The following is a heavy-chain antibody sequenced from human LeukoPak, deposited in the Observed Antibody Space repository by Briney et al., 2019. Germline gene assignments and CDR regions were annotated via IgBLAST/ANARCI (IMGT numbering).Heavy chain of an antibody. CDR2: IYPSGST. CDR1: GGSFSGYY. Sequence: SETLSLTCAVYGGSFSGYYWSWIRQPPGKGLEWIGEIYPSGSTNYNPSLKSRVTMSVDESKNEFSLKLTSVTAADTAVYYCARFHTSSWFFDSWGQGILVTVSS. CDR3: ARFHTSSWFFDS. J-gene: IGHJ4*02. V-gene: IGHV4-34*01. D-gene: IGHD6-13*01.